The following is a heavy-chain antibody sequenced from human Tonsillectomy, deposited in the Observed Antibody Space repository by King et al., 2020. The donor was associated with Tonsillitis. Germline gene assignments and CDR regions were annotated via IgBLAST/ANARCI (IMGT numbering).Heavy chain of an antibody. Sequence: VQLVESGGGLVQPGGSLRLSCAASGFTFSNYCMSWVRQAPGKGLEWVANIKQDGSYKYSVDSVQGRFTISRDNAKNSLYLQMNSLRAEETAVYYCANAYSSSWTEYFQHWGQGTLVTVSS. D-gene: IGHD6-13*01. CDR1: GFTFSNYC. J-gene: IGHJ1*01. CDR2: IKQDGSYK. CDR3: ANAYSSSWTEYFQH. V-gene: IGHV3-7*01.